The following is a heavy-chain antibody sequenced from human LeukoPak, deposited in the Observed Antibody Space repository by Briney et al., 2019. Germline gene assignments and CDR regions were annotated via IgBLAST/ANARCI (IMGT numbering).Heavy chain of an antibody. CDR1: GGSISSGSYY. Sequence: RSQTLSLTCTVSGGSISSGSYYWSWIRQPAGKGLEWIGRIYTSGSTNYNPSLKSRVTMSLDTSKNQFSLKLSSVTAADTAVYYCARGIYCSSTTCYYYYYYMDVWGKGTTVTVSS. D-gene: IGHD2-2*01. CDR3: ARGIYCSSTTCYYYYYYMDV. J-gene: IGHJ6*03. CDR2: IYTSGST. V-gene: IGHV4-61*02.